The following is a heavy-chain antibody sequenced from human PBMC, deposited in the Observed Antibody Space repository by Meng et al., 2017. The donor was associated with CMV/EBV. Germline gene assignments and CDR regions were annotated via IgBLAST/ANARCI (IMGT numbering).Heavy chain of an antibody. D-gene: IGHD1-26*01. V-gene: IGHV4-34*01. J-gene: IGHJ4*02. CDR1: GGSFSGYY. Sequence: QTPSLTRAVYGGSFSGYYWSWIRQPPGKGLEWIGEINHSGSTNYNPTLKSRVTISVDTSKNQFSLKLSSVTAADTAVYYCATGGSYRFDYWGQGTLVTVSS. CDR3: ATGGSYRFDY. CDR2: INHSGST.